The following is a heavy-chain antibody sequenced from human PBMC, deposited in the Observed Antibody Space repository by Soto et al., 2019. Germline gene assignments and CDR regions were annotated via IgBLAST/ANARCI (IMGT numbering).Heavy chain of an antibody. J-gene: IGHJ3*02. V-gene: IGHV4-59*01. D-gene: IGHD3-22*01. CDR1: GGSISSYY. Sequence: SETLSLTCTVSGGSISSYYWSWIRQPPGKGLEWIGYIYYSGSTNYNPSLKSRVTISVDTSKNQFSLKLSSVTAADTAVYYCARDPSRGYYYDSSGYYDIWGQGTMVTVSS. CDR3: ARDPSRGYYYDSSGYYDI. CDR2: IYYSGST.